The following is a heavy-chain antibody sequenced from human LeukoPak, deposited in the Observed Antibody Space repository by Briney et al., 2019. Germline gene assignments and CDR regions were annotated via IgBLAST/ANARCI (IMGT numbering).Heavy chain of an antibody. D-gene: IGHD6-19*01. Sequence: GGSLRHSCAASGFTFSSYGMHWVRQAPGKGLEWVAFIRYDGSNKYYADSVKGRFTISRDNSKNTLYLQMNSLRAEDTAVYYCAKSYSSGWYGTYYFDYWGQGTLVTVSS. V-gene: IGHV3-30*02. J-gene: IGHJ4*02. CDR3: AKSYSSGWYGTYYFDY. CDR2: IRYDGSNK. CDR1: GFTFSSYG.